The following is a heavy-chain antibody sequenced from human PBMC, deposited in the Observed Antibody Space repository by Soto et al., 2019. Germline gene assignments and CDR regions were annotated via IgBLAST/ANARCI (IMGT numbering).Heavy chain of an antibody. CDR2: ISSSSTTI. V-gene: IGHV3-48*01. D-gene: IGHD3-16*01. Sequence: GGSLRLSCAASGLPFSSYAMSWVPQTPGKGPEWLAYISSSSTTISYADSVKGRFTISRDNAKNSLFLQMNSLRADDTAVYYCAVWGGLLDFFGAFDYWGQGALVTVSS. CDR1: GLPFSSYA. J-gene: IGHJ4*02. CDR3: AVWGGLLDFFGAFDY.